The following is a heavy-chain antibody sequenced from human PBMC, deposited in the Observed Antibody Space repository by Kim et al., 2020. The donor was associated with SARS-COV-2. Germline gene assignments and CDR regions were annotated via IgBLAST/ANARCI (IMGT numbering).Heavy chain of an antibody. CDR2: ISGSGGST. J-gene: IGHJ6*02. CDR3: AKREVRGSYYYYGMDV. CDR1: GFTFSSYA. D-gene: IGHD3-10*01. Sequence: GGSLRLSCAASGFTFSSYAMSWVRQAPGKGLEWVSAISGSGGSTYYADSVKGRFTISRDNSKNTLYLQMNSLRAEDTAVYYCAKREVRGSYYYYGMDVWGQGTTVTVSS. V-gene: IGHV3-23*01.